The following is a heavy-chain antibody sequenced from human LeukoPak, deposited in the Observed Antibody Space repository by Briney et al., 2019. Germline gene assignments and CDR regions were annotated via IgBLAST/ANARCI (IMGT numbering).Heavy chain of an antibody. CDR3: AKDLFPLDQYYYDSSGYYLCAFDI. Sequence: GGSLRLSCAASGFIFSSYAMSWVRQAPGKGLEWVSAISGSGGTTYYANSVKGRFTISRDNSKNTLYLQMNSLRAEDTAVYYCAKDLFPLDQYYYDSSGYYLCAFDIWGQGTMVTVSS. D-gene: IGHD3-22*01. CDR2: ISGSGGTT. CDR1: GFIFSSYA. V-gene: IGHV3-23*01. J-gene: IGHJ3*02.